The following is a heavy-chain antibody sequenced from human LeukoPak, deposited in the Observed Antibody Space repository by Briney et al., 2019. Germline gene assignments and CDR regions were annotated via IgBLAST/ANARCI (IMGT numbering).Heavy chain of an antibody. CDR1: GGSITSRTYY. CDR3: VKTTGVTDPFDY. Sequence: SETLSLTCTVSGGSITSRTYYWGWIRQPPGKGLEWIGIIYFSVNTYYNLSLKSRVTISVDTSKNQFSLKLSSVTAADTAVYYCVKTTGVTDPFDYWGQGTLVTVSS. V-gene: IGHV4-39*01. J-gene: IGHJ4*02. D-gene: IGHD2-21*02. CDR2: IYFSVNT.